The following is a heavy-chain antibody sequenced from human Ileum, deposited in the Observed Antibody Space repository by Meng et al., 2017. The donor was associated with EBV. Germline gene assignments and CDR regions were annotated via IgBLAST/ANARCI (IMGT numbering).Heavy chain of an antibody. V-gene: IGHV4-4*02. J-gene: IGHJ4*02. CDR3: AKNGEKYFEY. CDR1: GGSISVINW. CDR2: MSDSGIT. Sequence: QVQLQESGPGLVNPSGTLSLTCAVSGGSISVINWWSWVRQSPEKGLEWIGEMSDSGITHYNPSLKSRVTISADKSNNQFSLKLTSVTSADTAVDFCAKNGEKYFEYWGQGTLVTVSS.